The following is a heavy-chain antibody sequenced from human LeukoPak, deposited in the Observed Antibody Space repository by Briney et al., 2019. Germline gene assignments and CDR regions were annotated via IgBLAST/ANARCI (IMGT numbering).Heavy chain of an antibody. Sequence: GASVKVSCKVSGYTLTELSMHWVRQAAGKGLEWMGGFDPEDGETIYAQNFQGRVTMTEDTSTDTAYTELSSLRSEDTAVYYCATDPTPNRGYSYVRGVYWGQGTLVTVSS. D-gene: IGHD5-18*01. CDR1: GYTLTELS. V-gene: IGHV1-24*01. CDR2: FDPEDGET. J-gene: IGHJ4*02. CDR3: ATDPTPNRGYSYVRGVY.